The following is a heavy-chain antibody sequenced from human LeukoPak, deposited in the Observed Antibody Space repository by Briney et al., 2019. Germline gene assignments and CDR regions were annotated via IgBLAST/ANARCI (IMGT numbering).Heavy chain of an antibody. D-gene: IGHD6-19*01. J-gene: IGHJ3*02. V-gene: IGHV3-23*01. CDR2: ISGSGGST. CDR1: GFTFSSYA. CDR3: ARGYTSPWDRAFDI. Sequence: GGSLRLSCAASGFTFSSYAMSWVRQAPGKGLEWVSAISGSGGSTYYADSVKGRFTISRDNAKNSLYLQMNSLRAEDTAVYYCARGYTSPWDRAFDIWGQGTMVTVSS.